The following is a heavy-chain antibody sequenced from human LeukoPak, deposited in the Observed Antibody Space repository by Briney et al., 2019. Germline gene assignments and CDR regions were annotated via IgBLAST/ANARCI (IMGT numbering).Heavy chain of an antibody. Sequence: SETLSLTCTVSGGXISSHYCSWIRQPPGKGLEWIGYIYYSGSTYYNPSLRSRVTISVDTSKNLFSLKLSSVTAADTAVYYCARVQRPLDGADYWGQGTLVTVSS. CDR3: ARVQRPLDGADY. V-gene: IGHV4-59*11. CDR2: IYYSGST. J-gene: IGHJ4*02. D-gene: IGHD1-1*01. CDR1: GGXISSHY.